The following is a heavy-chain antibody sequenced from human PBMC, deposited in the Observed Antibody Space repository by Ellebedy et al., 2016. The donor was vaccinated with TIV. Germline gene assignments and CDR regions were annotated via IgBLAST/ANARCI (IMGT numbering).Heavy chain of an antibody. CDR1: GFTFPSYW. J-gene: IGHJ4*02. CDR2: IKQDGSEK. D-gene: IGHD3-22*01. CDR3: ARVYDSIDY. Sequence: GESLKISCAASGFTFPSYWISWVRHAPGKGLEWVANIKQDGSEKYYVDSVKGRFTISRDNAKNSLYLQMNSLRAEDTDVYYCARVYDSIDYWGQGTLVTVSS. V-gene: IGHV3-7*01.